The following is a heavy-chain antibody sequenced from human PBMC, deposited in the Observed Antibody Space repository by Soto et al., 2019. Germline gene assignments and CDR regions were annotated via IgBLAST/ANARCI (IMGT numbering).Heavy chain of an antibody. CDR2: IYYSGGT. V-gene: IGHV4-31*03. J-gene: IGHJ5*02. Sequence: QVQLQESGPGLVKPSQTLSLTCTLSGGSISSGDYYWSWIRHPPGKGLEWIGNIYYSGGTNYNPSLKSRVNISLDTANNEFFLKLTSVTAADAAVDYCSRMRLHLGELSRNWFDPWGQGTLVTVSS. CDR1: GGSISSGDYY. D-gene: IGHD3-16*02. CDR3: SRMRLHLGELSRNWFDP.